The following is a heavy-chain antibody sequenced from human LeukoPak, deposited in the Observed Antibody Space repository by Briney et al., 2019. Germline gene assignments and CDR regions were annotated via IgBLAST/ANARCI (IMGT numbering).Heavy chain of an antibody. J-gene: IGHJ6*03. CDR1: GGSISSGSYC. CDR2: IHTSGNT. Sequence: SETLSLTCTVSGGSISSGSYCWSWLRQPAGKGLEWIGHIHTSGNTNYNSSLKSRVTISVDTSKNQFSLNLSSVNAADTAVYYCARDPGIMVRGSRRGYDGNYYFMDVWGKGTTVTISS. CDR3: ARDPGIMVRGSRRGYDGNYYFMDV. V-gene: IGHV4-61*09. D-gene: IGHD3-10*01.